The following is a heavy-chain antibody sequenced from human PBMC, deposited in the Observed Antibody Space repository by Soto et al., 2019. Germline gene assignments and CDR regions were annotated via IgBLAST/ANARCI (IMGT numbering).Heavy chain of an antibody. CDR3: ARLSSGLRDYFDY. J-gene: IGHJ4*02. Sequence: SETLSLTCTVSGGSISSGDYYWRWIRQPPGKGLEWIGYIYYSGSTYYNPSLKSRVTISVDTSKNQFSLKLSSVTAADTAVYYCARLSSGLRDYFDYWGQGTLVTVS. D-gene: IGHD4-17*01. CDR1: GGSISSGDYY. V-gene: IGHV4-30-4*01. CDR2: IYYSGST.